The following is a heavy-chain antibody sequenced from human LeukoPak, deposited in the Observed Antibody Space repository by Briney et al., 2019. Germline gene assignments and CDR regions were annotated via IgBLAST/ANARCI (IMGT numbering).Heavy chain of an antibody. CDR2: IIPIFGTA. Sequence: ASVKVPCKASGGTFSSYSISWVRQAPGQGLEWMGGIIPIFGTANYAQKFQGRVTITTDESTSTAYMELSSLRVEDTAVYYCARDEGVVGAPHWGIFDSWGQGTLVTVSS. CDR1: GGTFSSYS. CDR3: ARDEGVVGAPHWGIFDS. D-gene: IGHD2-15*01. V-gene: IGHV1-69*05. J-gene: IGHJ4*02.